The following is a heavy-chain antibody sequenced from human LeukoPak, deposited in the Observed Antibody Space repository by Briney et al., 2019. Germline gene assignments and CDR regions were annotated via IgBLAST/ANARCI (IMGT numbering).Heavy chain of an antibody. CDR3: ARVVAVADPYYFDY. CDR1: GGSISSYY. J-gene: IGHJ4*02. V-gene: IGHV4-4*07. D-gene: IGHD6-19*01. Sequence: PSETLSLTCTVSGGSISSYYWSWLRQPAGKGLEWIGRIYTSGSTNYNPSLKSRVTMSVDTSKNQFSLKLSSVTAADTAVYYCARVVAVADPYYFDYWGQGTLVTVSS. CDR2: IYTSGST.